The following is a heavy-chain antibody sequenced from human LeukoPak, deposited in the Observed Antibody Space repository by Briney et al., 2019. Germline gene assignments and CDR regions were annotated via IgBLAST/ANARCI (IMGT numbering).Heavy chain of an antibody. Sequence: GGSLRLSCAVSGFTVISNCTSWGPRAPGKGLEWVSMIYNSGTTYYGDSVKGRFTISKDNSKNTLYLQLDTLRAEDTAVYYCARDSWAVGGVYYDYWGQGTLVTVSS. CDR3: ARDSWAVGGVYYDY. V-gene: IGHV3-66*01. CDR1: GFTVISNC. D-gene: IGHD6-19*01. CDR2: IYNSGTT. J-gene: IGHJ4*02.